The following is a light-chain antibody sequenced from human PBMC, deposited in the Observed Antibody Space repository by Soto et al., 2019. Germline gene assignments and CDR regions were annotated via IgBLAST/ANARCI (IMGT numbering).Light chain of an antibody. J-gene: IGKJ1*01. Sequence: DIQMTQSPSTLSASVGDRVTITCRASQSIRTWLAWYQQKPGKAPKLLIYDASTLESGVPSRFTGSGSGTEFALTISSLQPDDFATYYGQQYNSYPWTFGPGTKVEIK. CDR3: QQYNSYPWT. CDR1: QSIRTW. CDR2: DAS. V-gene: IGKV1-5*01.